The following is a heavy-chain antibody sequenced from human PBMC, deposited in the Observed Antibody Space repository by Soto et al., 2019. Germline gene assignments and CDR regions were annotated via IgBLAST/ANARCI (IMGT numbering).Heavy chain of an antibody. CDR2: IYHSGST. V-gene: IGHV4-4*02. J-gene: IGHJ4*02. CDR1: GGTFSSYAI. CDR3: ARAPATVGGLFDF. Sequence: SCKASGGTFSSYAISWVRQSPGKGLEWIGEIYHSGSTNYRSSFKSRVTISVDKSKNQFSLKLSSVTAADTAVYYCARAPATVGGLFDFWGQGTLVTVS. D-gene: IGHD1-26*01.